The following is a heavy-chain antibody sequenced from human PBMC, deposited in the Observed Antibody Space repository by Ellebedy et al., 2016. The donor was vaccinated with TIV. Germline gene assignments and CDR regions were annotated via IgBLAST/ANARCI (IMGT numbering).Heavy chain of an antibody. J-gene: IGHJ4*02. D-gene: IGHD2-15*01. Sequence: GGSLRLSCAASGFTFSSYAMGWVRQAPGKGLEWVSGISGSGGRTYYADSVKGRFTISRDNSKNTLYLQMNSLRAEDTAVYYCARTTDCSGGSCYSRLDYWGQGTLVTVSS. V-gene: IGHV3-23*01. CDR3: ARTTDCSGGSCYSRLDY. CDR2: ISGSGGRT. CDR1: GFTFSSYA.